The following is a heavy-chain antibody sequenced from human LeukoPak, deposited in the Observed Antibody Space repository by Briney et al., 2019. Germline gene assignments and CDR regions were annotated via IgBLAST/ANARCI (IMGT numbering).Heavy chain of an antibody. V-gene: IGHV3-23*01. J-gene: IGHJ4*02. D-gene: IGHD2-8*02. CDR1: GFTFSSYA. Sequence: GGSLRLSCAASGFTFSSYAMSWVRQAPGKRLEWVSAISGSGGSTYYADSVKGRFTISRDNSKNTLYLQMNSLRAEDTAVYYCAKVPTLVLGYYFDYWGQGTLVTVSS. CDR3: AKVPTLVLGYYFDY. CDR2: ISGSGGST.